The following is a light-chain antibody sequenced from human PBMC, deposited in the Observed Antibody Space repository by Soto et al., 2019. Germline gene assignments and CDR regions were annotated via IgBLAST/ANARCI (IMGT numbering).Light chain of an antibody. J-gene: IGKJ1*01. Sequence: IVLTQSPASLSLSPGERATLSCRASQTVSTYLAWYQQRPGQALRLLIYDASNRATGIPARFSGSGSGTDFTLTISRLEPEDFAVYYCQQYGSSPRTFGQGTKVDIK. CDR3: QQYGSSPRT. CDR1: QTVSTY. CDR2: DAS. V-gene: IGKV3-20*01.